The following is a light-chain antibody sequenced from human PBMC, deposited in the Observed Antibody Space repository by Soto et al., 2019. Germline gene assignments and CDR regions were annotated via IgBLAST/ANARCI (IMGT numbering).Light chain of an antibody. CDR3: QSYDSSLSGPYV. Sequence: QSVLAQPPSVSGAPGQRVTISCTGSSSNIGAGFDVHWYQQLPGTAPRLLIFGTRNRPSGVPDRFSGSKSGTSASLAITGLQAEDEAHYYCQSYDSSLSGPYVFGTGTKVTVL. CDR1: SSNIGAGFD. J-gene: IGLJ1*01. CDR2: GTR. V-gene: IGLV1-40*01.